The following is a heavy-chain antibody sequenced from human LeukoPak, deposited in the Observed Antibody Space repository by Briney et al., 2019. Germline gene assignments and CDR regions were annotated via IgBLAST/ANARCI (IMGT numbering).Heavy chain of an antibody. J-gene: IGHJ4*02. CDR2: ISYDGSNK. V-gene: IGHV3-30*18. Sequence: PGRSLRLSCAASGFTFGSYGTHWVRQAPGKGLEWVAVISYDGSNKYYADSVKGRFTISRDNSKNTLYLQMNSLRAEDTAVYYCAKDSGWYYFDYWGQGTLVTVSS. D-gene: IGHD6-19*01. CDR1: GFTFGSYG. CDR3: AKDSGWYYFDY.